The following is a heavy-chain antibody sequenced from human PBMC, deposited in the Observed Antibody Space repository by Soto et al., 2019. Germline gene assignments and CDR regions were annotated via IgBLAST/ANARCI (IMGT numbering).Heavy chain of an antibody. V-gene: IGHV4-34*01. CDR3: ARFPVVVVAATWGYFDY. Sequence: SETLSLTCAVYGGSFSGYYWSWIRQPPGKGLEWIGEINHSGSTNYNPSLKSRVTISVDTSKNQFSLKLSSVTAADTAVYYCARFPVVVVAATWGYFDYWCQGTLVTVSS. CDR2: INHSGST. J-gene: IGHJ4*02. CDR1: GGSFSGYY. D-gene: IGHD2-15*01.